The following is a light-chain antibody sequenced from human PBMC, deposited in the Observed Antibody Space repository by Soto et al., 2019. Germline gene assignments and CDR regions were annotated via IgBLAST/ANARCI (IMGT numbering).Light chain of an antibody. Sequence: EVVMMQSPATLSVSPGEGATLSCRASQGIGDTLAWYQHKPGQTPRRFIYDTTSRATGAPARLSGSRSGTEIPLTFSRLEPEDFAVYHGQQYGSSPTFGQATKVDI. CDR1: QGIGDT. V-gene: IGKV3-20*01. CDR2: DTT. J-gene: IGKJ1*01. CDR3: QQYGSSPT.